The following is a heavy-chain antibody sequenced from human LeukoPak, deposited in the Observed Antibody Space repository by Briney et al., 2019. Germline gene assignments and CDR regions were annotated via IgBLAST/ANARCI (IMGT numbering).Heavy chain of an antibody. CDR3: ARDIAPYYDFWSGWDY. Sequence: HPGGSLRLSCAASGFTVSSNYMSWVRQAPGKGLEWVSVIYSGGSTYYADSVKGRFTISRDNSKNTLYLQMNSLRAEDTAVYYCARDIAPYYDFWSGWDYWGQGTLVTVSS. D-gene: IGHD3-3*01. V-gene: IGHV3-53*01. J-gene: IGHJ4*02. CDR2: IYSGGST. CDR1: GFTVSSNY.